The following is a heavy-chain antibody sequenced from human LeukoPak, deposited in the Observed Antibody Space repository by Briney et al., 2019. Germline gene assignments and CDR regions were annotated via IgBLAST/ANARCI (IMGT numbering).Heavy chain of an antibody. CDR2: IKTKTDGGTA. J-gene: IGHJ4*02. Sequence: PGGSLRLSCAASGFTFSNAWMSWVRQAPGKGLEWVGHIKTKTDGGTADYAAPVKGRFTISRDDSKNTLYLQMNSLRAEDTALYYCATESFRKSGIDYWGQGTQVTVSS. CDR3: ATESFRKSGIDY. D-gene: IGHD5-12*01. V-gene: IGHV3-15*01. CDR1: GFTFSNAW.